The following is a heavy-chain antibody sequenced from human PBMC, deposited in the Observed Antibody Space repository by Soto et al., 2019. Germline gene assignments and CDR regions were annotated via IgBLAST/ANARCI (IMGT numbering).Heavy chain of an antibody. CDR1: GFTFSNAW. V-gene: IGHV3-30-3*01. CDR2: ISYDGSNK. Sequence: GGSLRLSCAASGFTFSNAWMHWVRQAPGKGLEWVAVISYDGSNKYYADSVKGRFTISRDNSKNTLYLQMNSLRAEDTAVYYCAREYVGSGYDYFDYWGQGTLVTVSS. J-gene: IGHJ4*02. D-gene: IGHD5-12*01. CDR3: AREYVGSGYDYFDY.